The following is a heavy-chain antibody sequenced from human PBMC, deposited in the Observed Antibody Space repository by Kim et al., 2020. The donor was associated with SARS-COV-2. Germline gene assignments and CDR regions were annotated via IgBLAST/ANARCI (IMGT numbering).Heavy chain of an antibody. V-gene: IGHV3-53*01. CDR2: IYSGGST. CDR3: AREWGSSGYLDAFDI. CDR1: GFTVSSNY. J-gene: IGHJ3*02. Sequence: GGSLRLSCAASGFTVSSNYMSWVRQAPGKGLEWVSVIYSGGSTYYADSVKGRFTISRDNSKNTLYLQMNSLRAEDTAVYYCAREWGSSGYLDAFDIWGQGTMVTVSS. D-gene: IGHD3-22*01.